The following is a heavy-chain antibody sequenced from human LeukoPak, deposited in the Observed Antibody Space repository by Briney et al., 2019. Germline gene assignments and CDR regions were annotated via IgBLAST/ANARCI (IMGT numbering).Heavy chain of an antibody. Sequence: GASVKVSCKASGGTFSSYAISWVRQAPGQGLEWMGGIIPIFGTANYAQKFQGRVTITADESTSTAYMELSSLRSEDTAVYYCARRFLDYGGNLEGFDPWGQGTLVTVSS. CDR1: GGTFSSYA. CDR3: ARRFLDYGGNLEGFDP. D-gene: IGHD4-23*01. J-gene: IGHJ5*02. CDR2: IIPIFGTA. V-gene: IGHV1-69*13.